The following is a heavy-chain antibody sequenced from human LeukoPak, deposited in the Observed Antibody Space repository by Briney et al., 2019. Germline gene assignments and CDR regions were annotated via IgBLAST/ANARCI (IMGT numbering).Heavy chain of an antibody. D-gene: IGHD3-3*01. J-gene: IGHJ4*02. V-gene: IGHV3-23*01. Sequence: GGSLRLSCAASGFTFSNYAMSWVRQAPGKGLEWVSAISGSGGSTYYADSVKDRFTISRDSSKNTLYLQMNSLRAEDTAVYYCAKDLMEWLPHYFDYWGQGTLVTVSS. CDR1: GFTFSNYA. CDR3: AKDLMEWLPHYFDY. CDR2: ISGSGGST.